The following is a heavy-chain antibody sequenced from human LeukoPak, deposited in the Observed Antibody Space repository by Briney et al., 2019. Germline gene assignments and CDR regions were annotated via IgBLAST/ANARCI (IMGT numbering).Heavy chain of an antibody. CDR2: ISYDGSNK. D-gene: IGHD1-26*01. J-gene: IGHJ1*01. V-gene: IGHV3-30*18. Sequence: GGSLRLSCAASGFTFSIYGMHWVRQAPGKGLEWVAVISYDGSNKYYADSVKGRFTISRDNSKNTLYLQMNSLRAEDTAVYYCAKTSGAHFQHWGQGTLVTVSS. CDR1: GFTFSIYG. CDR3: AKTSGAHFQH.